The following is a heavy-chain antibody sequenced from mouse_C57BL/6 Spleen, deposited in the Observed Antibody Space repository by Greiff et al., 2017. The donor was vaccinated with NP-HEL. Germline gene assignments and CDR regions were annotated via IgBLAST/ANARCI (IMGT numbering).Heavy chain of an antibody. Sequence: QVQLQQPGAELVRPGSSVKLSCKASGYTFTSYWMHWVKQRPIQGLDWIGNIDPSDSDTHYNQKLKDNATLTVDKSSSTAYLQLSTLTSESSAVYMCAGQRYDGHSLDYWSQVDTLTVAS. CDR2: IDPSDSDT. CDR3: AGQRYDGHSLDY. D-gene: IGHD2-3*01. CDR1: GYTFTSYW. J-gene: IGHJ2*01. V-gene: IGHV1-52*01.